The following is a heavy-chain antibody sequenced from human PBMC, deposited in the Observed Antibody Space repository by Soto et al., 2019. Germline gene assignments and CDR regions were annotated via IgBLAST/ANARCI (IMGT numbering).Heavy chain of an antibody. V-gene: IGHV3-48*02. CDR3: ARVIYGGWSTIKDYYYYAMDV. Sequence: PGGSLRLSCSDSGFSFSTYDMNWVRQAPGKGLEWVSYISGGSSRIFYADSVKGRFTISRDNAKNSLYLQMNSLRDKDTGVYYCARVIYGGWSTIKDYYYYAMDVWGQGTTVTVSS. J-gene: IGHJ6*02. CDR1: GFSFSTYD. D-gene: IGHD5-12*01. CDR2: ISGGSSRI.